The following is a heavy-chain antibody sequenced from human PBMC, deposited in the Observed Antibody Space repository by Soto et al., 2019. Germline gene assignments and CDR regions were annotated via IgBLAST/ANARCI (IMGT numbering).Heavy chain of an antibody. CDR3: AKAVFGVNYDILPGGMDV. CDR2: ISYDGSNK. CDR1: GFTFSSYG. Sequence: GGSLRLSCAASGFTFSSYGMHWVRQAPGKGLEWVAVISYDGSNKYYADSVKGRFTISRDNSKNTLYLQMNSLRAEDTAVYYCAKAVFGVNYDILPGGMDVWGQGTTVTVSS. J-gene: IGHJ6*02. V-gene: IGHV3-30*18. D-gene: IGHD3-9*01.